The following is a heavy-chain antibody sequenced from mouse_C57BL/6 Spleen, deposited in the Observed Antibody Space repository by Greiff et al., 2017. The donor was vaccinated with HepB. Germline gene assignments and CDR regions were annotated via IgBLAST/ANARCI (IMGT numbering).Heavy chain of an antibody. CDR2: IYPGSGST. CDR1: GYTFTSYW. D-gene: IGHD2-13*01. V-gene: IGHV1-55*01. Sequence: VQLQEPGAELVKPGASVKMSCKASGYTFTSYWVTWVKQRPGQGLEWIGDIYPGSGSTNYNEKFKSKATLTVDTSSSTAYMQLSSLTSEDSAVYYCARGGYYRDPAWFAYWGQGALVTVSA. J-gene: IGHJ3*01. CDR3: ARGGYYRDPAWFAY.